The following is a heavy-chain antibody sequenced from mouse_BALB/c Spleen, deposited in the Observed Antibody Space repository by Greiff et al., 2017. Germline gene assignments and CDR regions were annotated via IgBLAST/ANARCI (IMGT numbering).Heavy chain of an antibody. D-gene: IGHD2-10*02. V-gene: IGHV5-12-2*01. CDR2: ISNGGGST. CDR3: ARQGYDVAY. CDR1: GFTFSSYT. J-gene: IGHJ3*01. Sequence: DVMLVESGGGLVQPGGSLKLSCAASGFTFSSYTMSWVRQTPEKRLEWVAYISNGGGSTYYPDTVKGRFTISRDNAKNTLYLQMSSLKSEDTAMYYCARQGYDVAYWGQGTLVTVSA.